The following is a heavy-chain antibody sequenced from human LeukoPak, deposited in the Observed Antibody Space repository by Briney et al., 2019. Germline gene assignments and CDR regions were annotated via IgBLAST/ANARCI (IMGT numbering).Heavy chain of an antibody. J-gene: IGHJ4*02. CDR1: GVSISSYY. D-gene: IGHD5-24*01. CDR3: ARGIGDGYNHPFDY. Sequence: AETLSLTCTVSGVSISSYYWSWIRQPPGKGLEWVGYIYYSGSTNYNPSLKSRVTISVDTSKNQFSLKLSSVTAADTAVYYCARGIGDGYNHPFDYWGQGTLVTVSS. V-gene: IGHV4-59*01. CDR2: IYYSGST.